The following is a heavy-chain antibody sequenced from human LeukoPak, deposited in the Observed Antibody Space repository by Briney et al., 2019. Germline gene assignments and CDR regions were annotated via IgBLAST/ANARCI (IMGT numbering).Heavy chain of an antibody. Sequence: PGGSLRLSCAASGFTFSSYSMTWVHQAPGKGLEWVAYISSSRTTIYYAKSVKGRFTVSRDHAKNSLHLQMNSLRGEDTAVYYCARVDWELLDGDFDYWGQGTLVTVSA. CDR1: GFTFSSYS. CDR3: ARVDWELLDGDFDY. CDR2: ISSSRTTI. J-gene: IGHJ4*02. D-gene: IGHD1-26*01. V-gene: IGHV3-48*04.